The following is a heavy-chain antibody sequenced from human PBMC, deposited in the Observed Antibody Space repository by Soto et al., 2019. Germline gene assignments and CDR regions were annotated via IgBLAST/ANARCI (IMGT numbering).Heavy chain of an antibody. CDR1: GFTFSSYA. J-gene: IGHJ4*02. D-gene: IGHD6-6*01. Sequence: PGGSLRLSCAASGFTFSSYAMSWVRQAPGKGLEWVSAISGSGGSTYYAASVKGRFTISRDNSRNTLYLQMNSLRAEETAVYYCAKELALQRRLFDYWGQGNLVTVSS. CDR3: AKELALQRRLFDY. V-gene: IGHV3-23*01. CDR2: ISGSGGST.